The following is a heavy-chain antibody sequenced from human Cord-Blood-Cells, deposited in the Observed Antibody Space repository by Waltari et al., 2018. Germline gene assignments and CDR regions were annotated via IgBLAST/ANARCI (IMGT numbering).Heavy chain of an antibody. CDR2: SNPNSRGT. CDR1: GYTFTGYY. Sequence: QVQLVQSGAEVKKPGASVKVSCKASGYTFTGYYMHWVRQAAGQGLEWMGRSNPNSRGTKHAQKFQGRVTMTRDTSSSTAYMELSRLRSDDTAVYYCARDPGGSYAFYIWGQGTMVTVSS. D-gene: IGHD1-26*01. J-gene: IGHJ3*02. V-gene: IGHV1-2*06. CDR3: ARDPGGSYAFYI.